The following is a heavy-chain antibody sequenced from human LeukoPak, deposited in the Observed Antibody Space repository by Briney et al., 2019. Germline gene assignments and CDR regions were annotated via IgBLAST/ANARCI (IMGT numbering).Heavy chain of an antibody. D-gene: IGHD2-15*01. V-gene: IGHV1-2*02. J-gene: IGHJ4*02. CDR3: ARDQYCSGGSCYPYFNY. CDR2: INPNSGGT. Sequence: ASVKVSCKASGYTFTDYYLHWVRQAPGQGLEWMGWINPNSGGTNYAQTFQGRVTMTRDTSITTAYLELSSLRSDDTAVYYCARDQYCSGGSCYPYFNYWGQGTLVTVSS. CDR1: GYTFTDYY.